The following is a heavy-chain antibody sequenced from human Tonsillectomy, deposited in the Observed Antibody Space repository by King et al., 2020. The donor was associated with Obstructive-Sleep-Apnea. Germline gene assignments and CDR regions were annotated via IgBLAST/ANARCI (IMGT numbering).Heavy chain of an antibody. Sequence: QLQESGSGLVKPSQTLSLTCAVSGGSISSGGYSLSWIRQPPGKGLEWIGYIYHNGSTSYNPSLMSRVTISVDRSKKQFSLKLSSVTAADTAVYYCARAGDSSALYYWGQGTLVTVSS. CDR3: ARAGDSSALYY. D-gene: IGHD3-22*01. CDR1: GGSISSGGYS. CDR2: IYHNGST. V-gene: IGHV4-30-2*01. J-gene: IGHJ4*02.